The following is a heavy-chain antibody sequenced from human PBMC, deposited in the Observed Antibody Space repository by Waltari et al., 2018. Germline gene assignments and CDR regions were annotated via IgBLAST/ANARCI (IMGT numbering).Heavy chain of an antibody. CDR1: GFTFSSYW. D-gene: IGHD6-6*01. CDR2: IKQDGSEK. J-gene: IGHJ4*02. CDR3: ARVAARPITDY. Sequence: EVQLVESGGGLVQPGGSLRLSCAASGFTFSSYWMSWVRQAPGKGMEWVANIKQDGSEKYYVDSVKGRFTISRDNAKNSLYLQMNSLRAEDTAVYYCARVAARPITDYWGQGTLVTVSS. V-gene: IGHV3-7*01.